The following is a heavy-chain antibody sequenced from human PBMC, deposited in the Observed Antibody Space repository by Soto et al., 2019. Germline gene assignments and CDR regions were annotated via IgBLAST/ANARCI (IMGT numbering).Heavy chain of an antibody. Sequence: QVQLVESGGGVVQPGRSLRLSCAASGFTFSSYGMHWVRQAPGKGLEREAVIWYDGSNKYYADSVKGRFTISRDNSKNTLYLQMNSLRAEDTAVYYCARVGSKRSYYFDYWGQGTLVTVSS. CDR1: GFTFSSYG. J-gene: IGHJ4*02. D-gene: IGHD3-10*01. V-gene: IGHV3-33*01. CDR3: ARVGSKRSYYFDY. CDR2: IWYDGSNK.